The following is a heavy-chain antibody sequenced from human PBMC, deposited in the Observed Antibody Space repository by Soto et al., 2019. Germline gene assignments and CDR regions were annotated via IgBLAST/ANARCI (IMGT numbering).Heavy chain of an antibody. CDR2: IHNGGST. Sequence: SETLSLTCTVSGGSISDHYYMWIRQSPGKGLEYIGYIHNGGSTYYNPSLKSRVTISVDTSKNQFSLKLSSVTAADTAVYYCAGYFDWLESYYYYYGMDVWGQGTTVTVSS. V-gene: IGHV4-4*08. D-gene: IGHD3-9*01. CDR3: AGYFDWLESYYYYYGMDV. J-gene: IGHJ6*02. CDR1: GGSISDHY.